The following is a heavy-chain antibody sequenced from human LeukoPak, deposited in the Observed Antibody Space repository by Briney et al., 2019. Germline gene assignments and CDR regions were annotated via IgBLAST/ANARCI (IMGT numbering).Heavy chain of an antibody. CDR1: GFTFSSYN. J-gene: IGHJ4*02. D-gene: IGHD6-13*01. CDR2: ISSGGTYM. V-gene: IGHV3-21*01. Sequence: PGGSLRLSCAASGFTFSSYNMNWVRQAPGRGLEWVSSISSGGTYMDYADSVKGRFTISRDNAKNSLYLQMNSLRAEDTAVYYCARDVAASGGYYWGQGTLVTVSS. CDR3: ARDVAASGGYY.